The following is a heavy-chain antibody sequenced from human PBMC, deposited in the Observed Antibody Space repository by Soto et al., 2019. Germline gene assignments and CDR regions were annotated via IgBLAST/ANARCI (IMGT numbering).Heavy chain of an antibody. V-gene: IGHV2-5*02. CDR1: GFSFTTTRRG. CDR3: AHRDSTGTTTYFDS. CDR2: IYWDGES. D-gene: IGHD1-1*01. J-gene: IGHJ4*02. Sequence: QITLKEAGPTLVKPTETLTLTCTFSGFSFTTTRRGVGWTRQPPGKALEWLAIIYWDGESRYNPLLRRRLTLTEDTSKNQVVLTMTNMDPKDTATYYCAHRDSTGTTTYFDSWGQGIPVTVAS.